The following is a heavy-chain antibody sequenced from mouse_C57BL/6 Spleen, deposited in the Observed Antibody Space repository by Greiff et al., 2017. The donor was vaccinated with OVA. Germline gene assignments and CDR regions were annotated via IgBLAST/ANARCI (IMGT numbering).Heavy chain of an antibody. CDR1: GYTFTNYW. Sequence: VQLLESGAALVRPGTSVKMSCKASGYTFTNYWIGWAKQRPGHGLEWIGDIYPGGGYTNYNEKFKGKATLTADKSSSTAYIQFSSLTSEDYAIYYLARWARGAWFDYWGQGTPVTVSA. D-gene: IGHD3-1*01. V-gene: IGHV1-63*01. CDR3: ARWARGAWFDY. J-gene: IGHJ3*01. CDR2: IYPGGGYT.